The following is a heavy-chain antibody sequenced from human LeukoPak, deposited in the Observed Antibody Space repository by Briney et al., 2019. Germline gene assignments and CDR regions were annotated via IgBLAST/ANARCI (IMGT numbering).Heavy chain of an antibody. V-gene: IGHV4-4*07. CDR1: GGSISTYY. Sequence: TSETLSLTCTVSGGSISTYYWSWIRQPAGKGLEWIGRLYTSGSTIYNPSLRSRLTMPADTSKNQFSLKLRSVTAADTAIYYCVRDRVDSSGYYYYYGMNVWGQGTTVTVSS. J-gene: IGHJ6*02. D-gene: IGHD3-22*01. CDR3: VRDRVDSSGYYYYYGMNV. CDR2: LYTSGST.